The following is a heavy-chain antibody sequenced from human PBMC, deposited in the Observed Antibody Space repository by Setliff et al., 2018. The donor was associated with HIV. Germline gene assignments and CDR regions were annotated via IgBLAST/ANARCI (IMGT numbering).Heavy chain of an antibody. Sequence: SETLSLTCTVSGDSISSGSDYWSWIRQHPWKGLEWIGYIYYTGTTYFNPSLKNRLSISVDTSKNQFSLRVTSVTAADSAVYYCARTVRSAYGLDYFDFWGPGTLVTVSS. CDR1: GDSISSGSDY. CDR2: IYYTGTT. CDR3: ARTVRSAYGLDYFDF. D-gene: IGHD5-12*01. V-gene: IGHV4-31*03. J-gene: IGHJ4*02.